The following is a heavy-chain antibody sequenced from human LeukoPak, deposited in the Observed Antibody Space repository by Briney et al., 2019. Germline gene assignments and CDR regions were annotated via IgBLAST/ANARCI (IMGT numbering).Heavy chain of an antibody. CDR3: AREYLLRRWGDAFDI. CDR1: GLTFSSYS. Sequence: KTGGSLRLSCAASGLTFSSYSMNWARQAPGKGLELVSSISSSSSYIYYADSVKGRFTISRDNAKNSLYLQMNSLRAEDTAVYYCAREYLLRRWGDAFDIWGQGTMVTVSS. V-gene: IGHV3-21*01. D-gene: IGHD2-15*01. J-gene: IGHJ3*02. CDR2: ISSSSSYI.